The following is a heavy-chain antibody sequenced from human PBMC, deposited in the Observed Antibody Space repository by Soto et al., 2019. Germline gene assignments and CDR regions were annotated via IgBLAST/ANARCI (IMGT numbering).Heavy chain of an antibody. Sequence: EVQLLESGGGLIQPGGSLRLSCVSSGFTFSDYAMTWVRQAPGKGLEWVSSISGGAGRTYFADSVKGRFSISRDNARSTLFLQMNSLRDEDTDLYYCAKERERGTETTLYYGLDVW. CDR3: AKERERGTETTLYYGLDV. J-gene: IGHJ6*01. D-gene: IGHD4-4*01. CDR1: GFTFSDYA. CDR2: ISGGAGRT. V-gene: IGHV3-23*01.